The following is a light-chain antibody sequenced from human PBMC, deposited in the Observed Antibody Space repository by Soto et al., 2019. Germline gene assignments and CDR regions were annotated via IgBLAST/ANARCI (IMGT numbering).Light chain of an antibody. CDR2: EVS. Sequence: QSVLTQPASVSGSHGQSITISCTGTSSDVGAYNYVSWYRQHPGKAPKLMIYEVSNRPSGISDRFSVSKSGNTASLTISGLQAEDEADYYCSSYTQFSTLVFGGGTKLA. CDR1: SSDVGAYNY. V-gene: IGLV2-14*01. CDR3: SSYTQFSTLV. J-gene: IGLJ3*02.